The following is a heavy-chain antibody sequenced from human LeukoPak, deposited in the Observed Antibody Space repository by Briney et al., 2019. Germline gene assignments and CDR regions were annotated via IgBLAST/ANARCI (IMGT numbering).Heavy chain of an antibody. J-gene: IGHJ4*02. V-gene: IGHV3-23*01. D-gene: IGHD6-19*01. CDR2: ISGSGGIT. CDR1: GFTFISYA. CDR3: AKAKSGWLLFDY. Sequence: PGGSLGLSFAASGFTFISYAMSWVRQAPGKGLEWVSGISGSGGITNSADSVKGRSTTSRDNSKNKLDLQMNSLRAEGTAVYYCAKAKSGWLLFDYWGQGNLVTVSS.